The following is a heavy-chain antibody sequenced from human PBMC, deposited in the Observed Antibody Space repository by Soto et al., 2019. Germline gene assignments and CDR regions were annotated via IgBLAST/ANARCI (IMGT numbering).Heavy chain of an antibody. J-gene: IGHJ4*02. D-gene: IGHD2-21*02. CDR3: AKDRSPYCGGDCYPIDY. CDR2: ISYDGSNK. Sequence: GGSLRLSCAASGFTFSSYGMHWVRQAPGKGLEWVAVISYDGSNKYYADSVKGRFTISRDNSKNTLYLQMNSLRAEATAVYYCAKDRSPYCGGDCYPIDYWGQGTLVTVSA. CDR1: GFTFSSYG. V-gene: IGHV3-30*18.